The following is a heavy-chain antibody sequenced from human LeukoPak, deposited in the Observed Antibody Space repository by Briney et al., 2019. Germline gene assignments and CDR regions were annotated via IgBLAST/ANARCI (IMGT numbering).Heavy chain of an antibody. D-gene: IGHD4-23*01. J-gene: IGHJ4*02. CDR1: GGSISSSSYY. Sequence: SETLSLTCTVSGGSISSSSYYWGWIRQPPGKGLEWIGSIYYSGSTYYNPSLKSRVTISVDTSKNQSSLKLSSVTAADTAVYYCARLRGGFLTTVVRGVGGRFDYWGQGTLVTVSS. CDR3: ARLRGGFLTTVVRGVGGRFDY. V-gene: IGHV4-39*07. CDR2: IYYSGST.